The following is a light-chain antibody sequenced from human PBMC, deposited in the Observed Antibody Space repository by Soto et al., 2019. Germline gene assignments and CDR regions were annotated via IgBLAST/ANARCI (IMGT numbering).Light chain of an antibody. CDR1: SSDVGGYNY. CDR2: EVS. J-gene: IGLJ3*02. CDR3: SSYTGSSTPV. Sequence: QSVLTQPASVSGSPGQSITISCTGTSSDVGGYNYVSWYQHHPGKAPKLMIYEVSNRPSGVSNRFSGSKSGNTASLTISGLQAEDEADYYCSSYTGSSTPVFGGGTQLIVL. V-gene: IGLV2-14*01.